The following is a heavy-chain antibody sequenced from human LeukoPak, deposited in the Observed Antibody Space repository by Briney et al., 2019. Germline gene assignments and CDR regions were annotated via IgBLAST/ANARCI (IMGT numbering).Heavy chain of an antibody. D-gene: IGHD5-18*01. CDR1: GFSISSGHY. Sequence: SSETLSLTCTVSGFSISSGHYWGWVRQPPGAGLEWIGSVYQSGTTYYNPSLKSRVTTSADMSKNQFSLRLRPVTAADTAVYYCARIFIRNGYSSYFDCWGQGTLVTVSS. V-gene: IGHV4-38-2*02. CDR2: VYQSGTT. J-gene: IGHJ4*02. CDR3: ARIFIRNGYSSYFDC.